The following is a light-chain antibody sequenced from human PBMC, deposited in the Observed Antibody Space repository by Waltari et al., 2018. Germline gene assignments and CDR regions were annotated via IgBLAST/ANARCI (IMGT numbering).Light chain of an antibody. V-gene: IGLV1-36*01. CDR3: AAWDDSLNGWV. Sequence: QSVLTQPPSVSEAPRQRVTISCSGSSSNIGNNAVNWYQQLPGKAPKLLIYYDDRLPSGVPGRLSGSKSGTSAALAISGLQSEDEADYYCAAWDDSLNGWVFGGGTKLTVL. CDR1: SSNIGNNA. CDR2: YDD. J-gene: IGLJ3*02.